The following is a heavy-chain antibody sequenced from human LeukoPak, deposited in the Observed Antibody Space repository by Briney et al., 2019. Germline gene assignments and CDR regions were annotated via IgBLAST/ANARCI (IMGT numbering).Heavy chain of an antibody. V-gene: IGHV1-69*06. CDR2: IIPIFGTA. D-gene: IGHD2-2*01. CDR1: GGTFSSYA. CDR3: ATNIVVVPAAIGSGWFDP. J-gene: IGHJ5*02. Sequence: SVKVSCKASGGTFSSYAISWVRQAPGQGLEWMGRIIPIFGTANYAQKFQGRVTITADKSTSTAYMELSSLRSEDTAVYYCATNIVVVPAAIGSGWFDPWGQRTLVTVSS.